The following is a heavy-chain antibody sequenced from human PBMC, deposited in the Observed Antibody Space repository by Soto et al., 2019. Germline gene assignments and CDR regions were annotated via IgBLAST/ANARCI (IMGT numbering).Heavy chain of an antibody. CDR2: IYHSGST. CDR1: GGSISSGGYS. Sequence: SETLSLTCAVSGGSISSGGYSWSWIRQPPGKGLEWIGYIYHSGSTYYNPSLKSRVTISVDRSKNQFSLKLSSVTAADTAVYYCARESITMMTRGTFDYWGQGTLVTVSS. D-gene: IGHD3-22*01. CDR3: ARESITMMTRGTFDY. J-gene: IGHJ4*02. V-gene: IGHV4-30-2*01.